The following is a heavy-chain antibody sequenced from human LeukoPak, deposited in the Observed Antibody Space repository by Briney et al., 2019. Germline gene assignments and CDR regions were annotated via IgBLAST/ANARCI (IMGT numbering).Heavy chain of an antibody. CDR2: IYYSGST. D-gene: IGHD5-18*01. J-gene: IGHJ3*02. Sequence: PSETLSLTCTVSGGSISSSSYYWGWIRQPPGKGLEWIGSIYYSGSTYYNPSLKSRVTISVDTSKNQFSLKLSSVTAADTAVYYCARGRGYSYGLNAFDIWGQGTMVTVSS. CDR1: GGSISSSSYY. CDR3: ARGRGYSYGLNAFDI. V-gene: IGHV4-39*01.